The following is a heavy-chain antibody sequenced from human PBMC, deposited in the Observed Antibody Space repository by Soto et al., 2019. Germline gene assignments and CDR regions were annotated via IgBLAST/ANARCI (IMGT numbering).Heavy chain of an antibody. CDR2: VSSSGGRT. V-gene: IGHV3-23*01. Sequence: PGGSMRRSWAAGGCSCSDSGMTWVRQGPGKGLEGGSSVSSSGGRTYYTTSGKGRFTSSRDRCKSEQYLQMNSMRAEDPAVGCCPKANCPYSYDSGMDFCRQRPTVTFSS. CDR1: GCSCSDSG. CDR3: PKANCPYSYDSGMDF. J-gene: IGHJ6*02. D-gene: IGHD5-18*01.